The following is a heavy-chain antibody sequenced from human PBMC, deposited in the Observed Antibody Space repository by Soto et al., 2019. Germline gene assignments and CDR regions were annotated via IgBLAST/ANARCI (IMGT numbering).Heavy chain of an antibody. Sequence: QVQLVQSGAEVKKPGASVKVSCKASGYTFTAYHIHWVRQAPGQGLEFMGWINTNNGGAGSAQQFQGRVTVTRDTSIATVYMELSNLRSDDTALYYCARERGSDTLQPSDNWCDTWGQGTLITVSS. D-gene: IGHD6-25*01. CDR2: INTNNGGA. CDR1: GYTFTAYH. J-gene: IGHJ5*02. V-gene: IGHV1-2*02. CDR3: ARERGSDTLQPSDNWCDT.